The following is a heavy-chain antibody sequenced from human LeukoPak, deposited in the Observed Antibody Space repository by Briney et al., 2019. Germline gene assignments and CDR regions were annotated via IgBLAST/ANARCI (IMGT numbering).Heavy chain of an antibody. CDR2: IWYDGSNK. Sequence: GRSLRLSCATSGFTFSRYGMHWVRQAPGKGLEWVAVIWYDGSNKYYEDSVKGRFTISRDNSKNTLYLQMNSLRAEDTAVYYSARGPVAATGWTYYFDYWGQGTLVTVSS. J-gene: IGHJ4*02. CDR3: ARGPVAATGWTYYFDY. CDR1: GFTFSRYG. V-gene: IGHV3-33*01. D-gene: IGHD2-15*01.